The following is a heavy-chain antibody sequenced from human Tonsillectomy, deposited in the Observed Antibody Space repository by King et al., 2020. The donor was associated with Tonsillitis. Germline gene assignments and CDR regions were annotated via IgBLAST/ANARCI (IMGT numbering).Heavy chain of an antibody. V-gene: IGHV3-7*01. CDR1: GFTFSSYW. J-gene: IGHJ4*02. Sequence: QLVQSGGGLVQPGGSLRLSCAASGFTFSSYWMSWVRQAPGKGLEWVANIKQDGSEKYYVDSVKGRFTISRDNAKNSLYLQMNSLRAEDTAVYYCAREGPTMGATGYFDYWGQGTLVTVSS. D-gene: IGHD4/OR15-4a*01. CDR2: IKQDGSEK. CDR3: AREGPTMGATGYFDY.